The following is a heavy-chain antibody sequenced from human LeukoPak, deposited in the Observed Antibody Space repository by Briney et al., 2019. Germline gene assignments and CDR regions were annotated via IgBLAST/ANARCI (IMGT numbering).Heavy chain of an antibody. CDR2: INPNSGGT. V-gene: IGHV1-2*06. CDR3: AREDVAYYDFGWSYNWFDP. D-gene: IGHD3-3*01. CDR1: GYTFTGYY. Sequence: GASVKVSCKASGYTFTGYYMHWVRQAPGQGLEWMGRINPNSGGTNYAQKFQGRVTMTRDTSISTAYMELSRLRSDDTAVYYCAREDVAYYDFGWSYNWFDPWGQGTLVTVSS. J-gene: IGHJ5*02.